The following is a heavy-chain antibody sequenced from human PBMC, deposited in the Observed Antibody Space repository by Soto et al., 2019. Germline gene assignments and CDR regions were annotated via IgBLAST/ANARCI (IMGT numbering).Heavy chain of an antibody. CDR3: AKDPLIYCSGGSCYPDIGYYYYMDV. V-gene: IGHV3-30*18. D-gene: IGHD2-15*01. Sequence: GGSLRLSCAACGYTFSSYVMHWVRQAPGKGLEWVAVISYDGSNKYYADSVKGRFTISRDNSKNTLYLQMNSLRAEDTAVYYCAKDPLIYCSGGSCYPDIGYYYYMDVWGKGTTVTVSS. J-gene: IGHJ6*03. CDR1: GYTFSSYV. CDR2: ISYDGSNK.